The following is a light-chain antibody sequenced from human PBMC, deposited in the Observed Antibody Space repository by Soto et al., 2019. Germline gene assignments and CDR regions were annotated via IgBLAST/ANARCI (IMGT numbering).Light chain of an antibody. CDR1: QTISSW. V-gene: IGKV1-5*01. Sequence: DIHMTQSPSTLSASVGDRVTITCRASQTISSWLAWYQQKPGKAPKLLIYAASTLQSGVPSRFSGSGSGTEFTLTISSLQPEDFATYYCQQLNSYPPWTFGQGTKVDI. CDR3: QQLNSYPPWT. J-gene: IGKJ1*01. CDR2: AAS.